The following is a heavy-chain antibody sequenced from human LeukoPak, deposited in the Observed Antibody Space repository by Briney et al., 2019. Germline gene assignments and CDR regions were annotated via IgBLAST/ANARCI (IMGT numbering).Heavy chain of an antibody. V-gene: IGHV3-21*01. CDR2: SSSSSYI. J-gene: IGHJ4*02. D-gene: IGHD1-26*01. CDR1: GFTFSSYS. Sequence: PGGSLRLSCAASGFTFSSYSMNWVRQAPGKGLEWVSSSSSSSYIYYADSVKGRFTISRDNAKNSLYLQMNSLRAEDTAVYYCARELGATPFGYWGRGTLVTVSS. CDR3: ARELGATPFGY.